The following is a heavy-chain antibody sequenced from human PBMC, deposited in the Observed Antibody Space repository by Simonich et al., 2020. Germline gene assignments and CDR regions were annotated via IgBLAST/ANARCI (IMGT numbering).Heavy chain of an antibody. Sequence: EVQLVESGGGLVQPGGSLRLSCAASGFTFSSYWMHWVRQAPGKGRGWVVRINSEGSSKSYADSVKGRFTISRDNAKNTLYLQMNSLRAEDTAVYYCARDYSNYDAFDIWGQGTMVTVSS. CDR2: INSEGSSK. V-gene: IGHV3-74*01. CDR1: GFTFSSYW. CDR3: ARDYSNYDAFDI. D-gene: IGHD4-4*01. J-gene: IGHJ3*02.